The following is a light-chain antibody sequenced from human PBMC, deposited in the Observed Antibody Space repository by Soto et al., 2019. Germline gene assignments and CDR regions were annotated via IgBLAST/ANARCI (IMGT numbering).Light chain of an antibody. J-gene: IGLJ2*01. CDR2: EVS. Sequence: QSALTQPASVSGSPGQSITISCTGTSSDVDAYNHVAWYQQYPGKAPKLIIFEVSDRPSGISNRFSGSKSANTASLSISGLQAEDEADYYCSLYKRGATLVFGGGTKLAVL. CDR3: SLYKRGATLV. V-gene: IGLV2-14*01. CDR1: SSDVDAYNH.